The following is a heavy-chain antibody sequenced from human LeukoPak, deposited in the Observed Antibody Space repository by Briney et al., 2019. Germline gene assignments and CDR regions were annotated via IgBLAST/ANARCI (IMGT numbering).Heavy chain of an antibody. CDR1: GGSFSGYY. CDR2: INHSGST. V-gene: IGHV4-34*01. D-gene: IGHD3-10*01. CDR3: ARDRSPGVVRGAYFDS. Sequence: SETLSLTCAVYGGSFSGYYWSWIRQPPGKGLEWSGEINHSGSTNYNPSLKSRVTISVDTSKNQFSLNLTSVTAADTAVYYCARDRSPGVVRGAYFDSWGQGTLVTVSS. J-gene: IGHJ4*02.